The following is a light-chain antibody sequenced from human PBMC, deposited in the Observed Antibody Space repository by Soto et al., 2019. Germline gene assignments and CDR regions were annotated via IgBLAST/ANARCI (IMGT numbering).Light chain of an antibody. CDR1: QSINSW. V-gene: IGKV1D-12*01. Sequence: DVLMTQSPSSVSASVGDRLTITCRAIQSINSWWLAWYQQKPGRAPKLLISAASTLQTGVPSRFSGSGSGTDFTLTISSLQPEDFATYICQQADTFPWTFGQGTTVEV. J-gene: IGKJ1*01. CDR2: AAS. CDR3: QQADTFPWT.